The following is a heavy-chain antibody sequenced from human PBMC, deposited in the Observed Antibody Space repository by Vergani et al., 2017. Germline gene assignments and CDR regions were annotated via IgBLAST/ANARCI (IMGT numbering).Heavy chain of an antibody. J-gene: IGHJ4*02. CDR3: ARDLRGLVIDFDY. CDR2: ISYDGTQK. V-gene: IGHV3-30*03. D-gene: IGHD1-26*01. CDR1: GFTSSYYG. Sequence: QVHLVESGGGVVQPGRSLRLSCVVSGFTSSYYGMHWVRQAPGKGLEWVAVISYDGTQKYYADSVKGRFTISRDNSKSTLYLQMNSLRAEDTAVYYCARDLRGLVIDFDYWGQGTLVTVSS.